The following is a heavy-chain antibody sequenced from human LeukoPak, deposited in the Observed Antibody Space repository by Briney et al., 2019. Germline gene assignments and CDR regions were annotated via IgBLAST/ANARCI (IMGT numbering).Heavy chain of an antibody. CDR2: IYYSGST. J-gene: IGHJ4*02. V-gene: IGHV4-59*08. CDR3: ASSIVGAMISIDY. Sequence: SETLSLTCTVSGGSISSDYWSWIRQPPGKGLEWIGYIYYSGSTNYNPSLKGRVTISVDTSKNQFSLKLSSVTAADTAVYYCASSIVGAMISIDYWGQGTLVTVSS. CDR1: GGSISSDY. D-gene: IGHD1-26*01.